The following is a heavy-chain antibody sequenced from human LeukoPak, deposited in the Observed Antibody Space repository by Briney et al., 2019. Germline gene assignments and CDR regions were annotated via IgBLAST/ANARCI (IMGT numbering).Heavy chain of an antibody. CDR2: ISSSGSTI. CDR1: GFTFSDYY. V-gene: IGHV3-11*01. J-gene: IGHJ6*02. CDR3: AEAAAGFNWYYYGMDV. D-gene: IGHD6-13*01. Sequence: GGSLRLSCAASGFTFSDYYMSWIRQAPGKGLEWVSYISSSGSTIYYADSVRGRFTISRDNAKNSLYLQMNSLRAEDTAVYYCAEAAAGFNWYYYGMDVWGQGTTVTVSS.